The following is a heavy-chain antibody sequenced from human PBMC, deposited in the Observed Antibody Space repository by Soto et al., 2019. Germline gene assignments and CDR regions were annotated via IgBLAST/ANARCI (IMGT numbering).Heavy chain of an antibody. CDR3: ARAHRLDP. CDR1: VFTFSSYE. CDR2: ISSSASTI. V-gene: IGHV3-48*03. J-gene: IGHJ5*02. Sequence: GGSLRLSCAASVFTFSSYEMNLVRQAPGEGLEWVSYISSSASTIYYADSVKGRFTISRDNAKNSLYLQMNSVRAEDTAVYYCARAHRLDPWGQGTMVTVSS.